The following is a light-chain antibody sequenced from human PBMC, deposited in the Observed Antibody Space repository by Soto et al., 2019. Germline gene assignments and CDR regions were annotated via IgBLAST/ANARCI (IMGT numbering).Light chain of an antibody. Sequence: QSVLTQPASVSGSPGQSITISCAGTMRAVGAYNLVSWYQQHPGRAPQLIIYEVRNRPSGISFRFSGSTSGNTASLTISGLQAEDEAEYYGSSYTTKSSLRFRGGTKLSVL. CDR3: SSYTTKSSLR. CDR1: MRAVGAYNL. J-gene: IGLJ2*01. CDR2: EVR. V-gene: IGLV2-14*01.